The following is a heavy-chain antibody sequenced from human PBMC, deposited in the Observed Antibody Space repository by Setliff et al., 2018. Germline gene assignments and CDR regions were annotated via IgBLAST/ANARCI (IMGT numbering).Heavy chain of an antibody. CDR2: LHTGGST. CDR3: ARDNTIVGATDY. CDR1: GGSISSGSYY. D-gene: IGHD1-26*01. J-gene: IGHJ4*02. V-gene: IGHV4-61*02. Sequence: SETLSLTCAVSGGSISSGSYYWSWIRQPAGKGLEWVGRLHTGGSTNYNPSLKSRATISVDTSKNQFSLNLSSVTAADTAVYFCARDNTIVGATDYWGQGTLVTVSS.